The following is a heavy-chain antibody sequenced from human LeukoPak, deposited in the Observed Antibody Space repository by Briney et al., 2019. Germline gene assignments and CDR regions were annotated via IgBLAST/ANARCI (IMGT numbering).Heavy chain of an antibody. J-gene: IGHJ4*02. CDR3: AIAASATVLGY. CDR1: GFTFSSYA. Sequence: GGSLRLSCAASGFTFSSYAMHWVRQAPGKALESVSGISSNGGSTYYANSVKDRFTISRDNSKNTLYLHMGSLRAEDMAVYYCAIAASATVLGYWGQGTLVTVSS. V-gene: IGHV3-64*01. CDR2: ISSNGGST. D-gene: IGHD6-13*01.